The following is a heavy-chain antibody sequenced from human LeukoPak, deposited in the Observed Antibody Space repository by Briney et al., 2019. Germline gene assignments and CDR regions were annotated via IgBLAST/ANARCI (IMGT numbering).Heavy chain of an antibody. J-gene: IGHJ4*02. V-gene: IGHV4-34*01. Sequence: SETLSLTCAVSGGPFSGYFWSWIRQSSGKGLEWIGEIHNSGTTNYNPSLNSRVTISEDTSKNQFYLNLSSVTAADTAVYYCARRYYYNLGSFPFDFWGQGTLVTVSA. CDR2: IHNSGTT. CDR3: ARRYYYNLGSFPFDF. D-gene: IGHD3-10*01. CDR1: GGPFSGYF.